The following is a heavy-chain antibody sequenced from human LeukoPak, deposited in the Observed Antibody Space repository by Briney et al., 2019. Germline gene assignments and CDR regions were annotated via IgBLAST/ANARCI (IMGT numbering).Heavy chain of an antibody. CDR2: INHSGST. CDR3: AREYRKGWDWFDP. V-gene: IGHV4-34*01. CDR1: GGSFSGYY. D-gene: IGHD5-18*01. Sequence: SETLSLTCAVYGGSFSGYYWSWIRQPPGKGLEWIGEINHSGSTNYNPSLKSRVTISADTSKNQFSLKLSSVTAADTAVYYCAREYRKGWDWFDPWGQGTLVTVSS. J-gene: IGHJ5*02.